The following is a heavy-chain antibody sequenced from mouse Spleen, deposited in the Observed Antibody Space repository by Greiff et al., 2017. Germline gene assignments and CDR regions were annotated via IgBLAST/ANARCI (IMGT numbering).Heavy chain of an antibody. CDR2: ISSGSSTI. CDR1: GFTFSDYG. D-gene: IGHD3-1*01. V-gene: IGHV5-17*01. Sequence: EVKLMESGGGLVKPGGSLKLSCAASGFTFSDYGMHWVRQAPEKGLEWVAYISSGSSTIYYADTVKGRFTISRDNAKNTLFLQMNSLGSEDTAMYYCAKAQLGLPFAYWGQGTLVTVSA. J-gene: IGHJ3*01. CDR3: AKAQLGLPFAY.